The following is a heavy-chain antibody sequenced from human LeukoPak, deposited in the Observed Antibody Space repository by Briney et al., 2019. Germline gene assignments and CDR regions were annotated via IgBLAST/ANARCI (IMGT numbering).Heavy chain of an antibody. Sequence: KASEPLSLTCAVYGGSFSGYYWSWLRQPPGKGREWIGEINHRGSTNYNPSLKSRVTISVDTSMNQFSLKLSSVTAADTAVYYGARTFGIVVVQIYRVGAFDIWRQETMVSVSS. V-gene: IGHV4-34*01. CDR2: INHRGST. CDR3: ARTFGIVVVQIYRVGAFDI. J-gene: IGHJ3*02. CDR1: GGSFSGYY. D-gene: IGHD3-22*01.